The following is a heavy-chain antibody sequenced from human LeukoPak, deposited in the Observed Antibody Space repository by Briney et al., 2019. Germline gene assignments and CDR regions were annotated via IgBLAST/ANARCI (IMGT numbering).Heavy chain of an antibody. CDR3: AKDGGSTRLDY. CDR1: GFTFSSYG. CDR2: ISYDGSNK. V-gene: IGHV3-30*18. J-gene: IGHJ4*02. Sequence: GGSLRLSCVASGFTFSSYGMHWVRQAPGKGLEWVAVISYDGSNKYYADSVEGRFTISRDNSKNTLYLQMNSLRAEDTALYYCAKDGGSTRLDYWGQGTLVTVSS. D-gene: IGHD3-16*01.